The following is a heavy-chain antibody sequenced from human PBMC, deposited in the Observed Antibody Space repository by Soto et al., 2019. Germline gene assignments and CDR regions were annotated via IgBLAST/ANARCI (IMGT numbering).Heavy chain of an antibody. CDR1: GMTFSSYG. CDR2: IWFDGSNK. J-gene: IGHJ2*01. V-gene: IGHV3-33*01. CDR3: ARLLGGNSFGYFDL. D-gene: IGHD2-21*02. Sequence: QVQLVESGGGVVQPGRSLRLSCAACGMTFSSYGMYWVRQAPGKGLEWVTVIWFDGSNKYYADSVKGRFTISRDNSKNTLFLQMNSLRAEDTAVYYCARLLGGNSFGYFDLWGRGTLVTVSS.